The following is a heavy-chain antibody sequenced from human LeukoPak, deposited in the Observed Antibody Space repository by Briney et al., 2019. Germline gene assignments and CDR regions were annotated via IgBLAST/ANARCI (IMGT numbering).Heavy chain of an antibody. CDR2: MDHSGST. CDR3: ARGQGDAWSGYVTNV. V-gene: IGHV4-34*01. CDR1: GGSFSGHY. J-gene: IGHJ6*04. Sequence: SETLSLTCAVYGGSFSGHYWSWIRQPPGKGLEWIGEMDHSGSTNYNPSLKSRVTISVDTSKNQFSLNLSSVTAADTAVYYCARGQGDAWSGYVTNVGGKGTTVTVSS. D-gene: IGHD3-3*01.